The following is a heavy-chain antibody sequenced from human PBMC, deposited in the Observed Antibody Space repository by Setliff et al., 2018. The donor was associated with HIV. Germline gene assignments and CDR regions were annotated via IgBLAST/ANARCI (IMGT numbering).Heavy chain of an antibody. CDR1: GFTFDDYH. D-gene: IGHD2-15*01. CDR3: ARAGVVEGYYYYYMDV. Sequence: GGSLRLSCVGSGFTFDDYHISWIRQAPGKGLEWISYIGSLGDKEYADSVKGRFTISRDNARKSVYLQIDSLRAEDTAVYYCARAGVVEGYYYYYMDVWGKGTTVTVSS. CDR2: IGSLGDK. V-gene: IGHV3-11*05. J-gene: IGHJ6*03.